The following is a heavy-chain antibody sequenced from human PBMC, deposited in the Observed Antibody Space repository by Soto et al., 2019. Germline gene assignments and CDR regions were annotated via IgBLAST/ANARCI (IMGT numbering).Heavy chain of an antibody. J-gene: IGHJ6*02. CDR1: GYDFARHW. Sequence: PGESLKISCKASGYDFARHWIGWVRQLPVKGFEWMGIIYPLDSYTNYSPSFQGHVTISADKSISTAYLQWSSLKASDTAMYYCARHPYYYDSSGYYLTSYYYYGMDVWGQGTTVTVSS. CDR2: IYPLDSYT. D-gene: IGHD3-22*01. CDR3: ARHPYYYDSSGYYLTSYYYYGMDV. V-gene: IGHV5-51*01.